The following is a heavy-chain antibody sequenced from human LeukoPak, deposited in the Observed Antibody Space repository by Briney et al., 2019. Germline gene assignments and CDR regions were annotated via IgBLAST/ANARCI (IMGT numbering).Heavy chain of an antibody. J-gene: IGHJ4*02. CDR2: ISGSGGST. Sequence: GGSLRLSCAASGFTFSSYAVSWVRQAPGKGLEWVSAISGSGGSTYYADSVKGRFTISRDNSKNTLYLQMNSLRAEDTAVYYCAKDQWEDTAMVTSDYWGQGTLVTVSS. CDR3: AKDQWEDTAMVTSDY. CDR1: GFTFSSYA. D-gene: IGHD5-18*01. V-gene: IGHV3-23*01.